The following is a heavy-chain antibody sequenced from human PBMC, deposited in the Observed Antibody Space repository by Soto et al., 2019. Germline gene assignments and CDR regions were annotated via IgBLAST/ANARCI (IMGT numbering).Heavy chain of an antibody. V-gene: IGHV4-31*03. Sequence: SETLSLTCTVSGGSISSGDYYWSWIRQHPGKGLEWIGYIYYSGNTYYNPSLKSRLTMSLDTSKNQFSLKLTSVTAADTAVYYCARKLSGSYFWFDPWGQGTLVTVSS. J-gene: IGHJ5*02. CDR2: IYYSGNT. CDR3: ARKLSGSYFWFDP. D-gene: IGHD1-26*01. CDR1: GGSISSGDYY.